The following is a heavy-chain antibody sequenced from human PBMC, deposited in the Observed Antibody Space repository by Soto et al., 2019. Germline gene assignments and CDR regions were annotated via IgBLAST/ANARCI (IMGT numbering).Heavy chain of an antibody. CDR1: GFNFNSYT. J-gene: IGHJ6*02. D-gene: IGHD2-15*01. CDR2: ISSSGYI. V-gene: IGHV3-21*01. CDR3: ARDCSGGSCYPGMDV. Sequence: EVQLVESGGGLVKPGGSLRLSCAASGFNFNSYTINWVRQAPGKRLEWLSSISSSGYIFSTDSVRGRFTISRDNAKNSVYLQINSLRAEDTAVYFCARDCSGGSCYPGMDVFGQGTTVTVSS.